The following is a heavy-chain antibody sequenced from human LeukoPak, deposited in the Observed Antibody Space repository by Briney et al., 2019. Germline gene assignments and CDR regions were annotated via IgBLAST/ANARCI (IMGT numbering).Heavy chain of an antibody. J-gene: IGHJ6*02. CDR2: IHPGDSDT. D-gene: IGHD3-10*01. CDR1: GYSFTSYW. V-gene: IGHV5-51*01. Sequence: GESLKISCKGSGYSFTSYWIGWVRQMPGKGLEWMGIIHPGDSDTRYSPSFQGQVTISADKSISTAYLQWSSLKASDTAMYYCAREYYGSGTEPDYYYYGMDVWGQGTTVTVSS. CDR3: AREYYGSGTEPDYYYYGMDV.